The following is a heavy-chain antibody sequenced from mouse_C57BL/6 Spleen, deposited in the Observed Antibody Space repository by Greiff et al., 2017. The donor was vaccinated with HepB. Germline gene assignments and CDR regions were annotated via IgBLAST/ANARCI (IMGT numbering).Heavy chain of an antibody. V-gene: IGHV3-6*01. J-gene: IGHJ1*03. Sequence: VQLKESGPGLVKPSQSLSLTCSVTGYSITSGYYWNWIRQFPGNKLEWMGYISYDGSNNYNPSLKNRISITRDTSKNQFFLKLNSVTTEDTATYYCAGYGSSYWYFDVWGTGTTVTVSS. CDR1: GYSITSGYY. CDR2: ISYDGSN. D-gene: IGHD1-1*01. CDR3: AGYGSSYWYFDV.